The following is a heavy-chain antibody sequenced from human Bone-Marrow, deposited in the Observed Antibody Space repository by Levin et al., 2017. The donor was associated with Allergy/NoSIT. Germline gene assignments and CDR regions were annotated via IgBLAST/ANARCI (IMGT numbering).Heavy chain of an antibody. Sequence: SETLSLTCTVSGGSISTGGHYWTWIRQHPGKGLEWIGYIFHSGSTYYNPSLKSRATISVDTSKNQFSLKLKSVTAADTALYYCARDRMVGRSKYYGMDVWGQGTTVTV. D-gene: IGHD1-26*01. V-gene: IGHV4-31*03. CDR1: GGSISTGGHY. J-gene: IGHJ6*02. CDR3: ARDRMVGRSKYYGMDV. CDR2: IFHSGST.